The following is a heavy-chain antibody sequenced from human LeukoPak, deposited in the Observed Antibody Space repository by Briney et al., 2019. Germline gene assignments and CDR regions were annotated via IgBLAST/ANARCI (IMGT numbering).Heavy chain of an antibody. CDR1: GGSISSYY. CDR2: IYYRGST. V-gene: IGHV4-59*08. Sequence: SETLSLTCTVSGGSISSYYWSWIRQPPGKGLEWIGYIYYRGSTNYNPSLKSRVTISVDTSKNQFSLKLSSVTAADTAVYYCARGGDTVTTVTVPDYWGQGTLVTVSS. CDR3: ARGGDTVTTVTVPDY. D-gene: IGHD4-17*01. J-gene: IGHJ4*02.